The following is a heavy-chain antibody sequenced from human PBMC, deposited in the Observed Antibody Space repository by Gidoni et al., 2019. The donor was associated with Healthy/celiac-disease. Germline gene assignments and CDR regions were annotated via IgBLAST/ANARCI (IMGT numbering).Heavy chain of an antibody. V-gene: IGHV1-24*01. CDR3: ATPLMGWELPH. Sequence: QVQLVQSGAEVNKPGAAAKVSCKVSGYTLTELAIHRVRQDTGKGLEWRGGFDPEDGETIYEQKFQGRVTMTEDTSTDTAYMKLSSLRSEDTAVYYCATPLMGWELPHWGQGTLVTVSS. J-gene: IGHJ4*02. CDR2: FDPEDGET. D-gene: IGHD1-26*01. CDR1: GYTLTELA.